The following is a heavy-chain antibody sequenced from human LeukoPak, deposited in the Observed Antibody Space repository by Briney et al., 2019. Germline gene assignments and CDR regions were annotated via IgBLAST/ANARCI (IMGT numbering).Heavy chain of an antibody. CDR1: GGSISSYY. D-gene: IGHD3-3*01. J-gene: IGHJ3*02. V-gene: IGHV4-59*01. CDR3: ARDGRTIFGVVISDAFDI. CDR2: IYYSGST. Sequence: SETLSLTCTVSGGSISSYYWSWIRQPPGKGLEWIGYIYYSGSTNYNPSLKSRVTISVDTSKNQFSLKLSSVTAADTAVYYCARDGRTIFGVVISDAFDIWGQGTMVTVSS.